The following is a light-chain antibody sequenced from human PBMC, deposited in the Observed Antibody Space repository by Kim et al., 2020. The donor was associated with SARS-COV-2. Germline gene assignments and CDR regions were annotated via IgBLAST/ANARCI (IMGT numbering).Light chain of an antibody. CDR3: LQHNLWPQT. Sequence: EIVMTQSPATLSVSPGERATLSCRASQSIIDNLVWYQQKPGQAPRIYIYGASTRATGIPARFSGSVSGTEFTLTISSLQSEDFAIYYFLQHNLWPQTFGQGTKLEF. J-gene: IGKJ2*01. CDR2: GAS. V-gene: IGKV3-15*01. CDR1: QSIIDN.